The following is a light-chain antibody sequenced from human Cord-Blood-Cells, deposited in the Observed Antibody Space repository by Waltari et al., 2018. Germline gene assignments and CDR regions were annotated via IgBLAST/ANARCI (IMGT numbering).Light chain of an antibody. V-gene: IGKV1-33*01. Sequence: DIHMPQSPSSLSASVGDRVTITCQASQDISNYLNWYQQKPGKAPKLLIYHASNLETGVPSRFSGSGSGTDFTFTISRLQPEDIATYYCQQYDNLPYTFGQGTKLEIK. J-gene: IGKJ2*01. CDR1: QDISNY. CDR2: HAS. CDR3: QQYDNLPYT.